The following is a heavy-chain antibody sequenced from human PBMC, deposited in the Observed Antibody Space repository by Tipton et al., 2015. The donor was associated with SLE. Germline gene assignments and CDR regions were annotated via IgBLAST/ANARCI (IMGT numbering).Heavy chain of an antibody. J-gene: IGHJ4*02. CDR1: GASISSGDYH. V-gene: IGHV4-61*02. CDR3: ARGFGGSYSDF. D-gene: IGHD1-26*01. CDR2: IHSRGST. Sequence: TLSLTCTVSGASISSGDYHWSWIRQPAGKGLEWIGRIHSRGSTDYNPSLTSRVSISVDTSKNQFSLRLGSVTAADTAVYYCARGFGGSYSDFWGQGTLVTVSS.